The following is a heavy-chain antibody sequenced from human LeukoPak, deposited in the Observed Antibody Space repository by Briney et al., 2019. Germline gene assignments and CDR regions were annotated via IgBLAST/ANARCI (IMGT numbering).Heavy chain of an antibody. CDR2: ISASGTST. J-gene: IGHJ6*02. Sequence: PGGSLRLSCAASGFTFNNYAMNWVRQAPGEGLEWVSGISASGTSTYYADSVKGRFTISRDNSKNTLYLQMNSLSAEGTAVYYCAKGRYSTPDDGMDVWGQGTTVTVSS. D-gene: IGHD5-12*01. V-gene: IGHV3-23*01. CDR3: AKGRYSTPDDGMDV. CDR1: GFTFNNYA.